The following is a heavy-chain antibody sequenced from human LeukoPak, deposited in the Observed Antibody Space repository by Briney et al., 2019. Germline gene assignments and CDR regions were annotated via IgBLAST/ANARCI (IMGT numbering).Heavy chain of an antibody. D-gene: IGHD3-16*01. J-gene: IGHJ4*02. CDR2: INHSGST. CDR3: ARGGESSNFDY. V-gene: IGHV4-34*01. Sequence: SETLSLTCADYGGSFSGYYWSWIRQPPGKGLEWIGEINHSGSTNYNPSLKSRVTISVDTSKNQFSLKLSSATAADTAVYYCARGGESSNFDYWGQGTLVTVSS. CDR1: GGSFSGYY.